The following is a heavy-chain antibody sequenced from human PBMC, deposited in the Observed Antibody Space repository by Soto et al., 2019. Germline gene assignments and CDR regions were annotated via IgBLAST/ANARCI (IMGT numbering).Heavy chain of an antibody. CDR2: IIPIFGTA. CDR3: ARGSGYSYGFGDDYYYYGMDV. J-gene: IGHJ6*02. Sequence: SVKVSCKASGGTFSSYAISWVRQAPGQGLEWMGGIIPIFGTANYAQKFQGRVTITADESTSTAYMELSSLRSEDTAVYYCARGSGYSYGFGDDYYYYGMDVRGQGTTVTVSS. D-gene: IGHD5-18*01. V-gene: IGHV1-69*13. CDR1: GGTFSSYA.